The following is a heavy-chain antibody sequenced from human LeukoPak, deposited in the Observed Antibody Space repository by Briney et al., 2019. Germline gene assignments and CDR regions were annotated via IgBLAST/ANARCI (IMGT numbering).Heavy chain of an antibody. Sequence: GGSLRLSCAASGFTFSSYSMNWVRQAPGKGLEWVSSISSSSSYIYYADSVKGRFTISRDNAKNSLCLQMNSLRAEDTAVYYCAREAVAGEIDYWGQGTLVTVSS. CDR2: ISSSSSYI. V-gene: IGHV3-21*01. CDR3: AREAVAGEIDY. J-gene: IGHJ4*02. CDR1: GFTFSSYS. D-gene: IGHD6-19*01.